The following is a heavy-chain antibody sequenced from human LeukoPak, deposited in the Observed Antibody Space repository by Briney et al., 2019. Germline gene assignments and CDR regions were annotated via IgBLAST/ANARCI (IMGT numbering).Heavy chain of an antibody. CDR3: ARGRIYFDY. CDR2: ISYDGSNK. V-gene: IGHV3-30*03. Sequence: GRSLRLSCAASGFTFSTYGMHWVRQAPGKGLEWVAVISYDGSNKHYADPVKGRFTISRDNSKNTLYLQMNSLRAEDTAVYYCARGRIYFDYWGQGTLVTVSS. D-gene: IGHD2-15*01. CDR1: GFTFSTYG. J-gene: IGHJ4*02.